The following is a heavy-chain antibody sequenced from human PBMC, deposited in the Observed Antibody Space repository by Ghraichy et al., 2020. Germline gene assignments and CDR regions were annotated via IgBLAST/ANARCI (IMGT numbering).Heavy chain of an antibody. D-gene: IGHD6-13*01. J-gene: IGHJ6*02. CDR3: AKGIAAGTTTISYFYNGLDV. CDR2: ISGSGDST. CDR1: GFTFSSYA. V-gene: IGHV3-23*01. Sequence: GGSLRLSCEASGFTFSSYAMSWVRQTPGKGLEWVSGISGSGDSTYYADSVKGRFTISRDNSKNTLYLQMNSLRAEETAVYYCAKGIAAGTTTISYFYNGLDVWGHGTTVTVSS.